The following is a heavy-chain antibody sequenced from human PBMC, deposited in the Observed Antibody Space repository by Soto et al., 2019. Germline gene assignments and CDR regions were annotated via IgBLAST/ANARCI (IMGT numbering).Heavy chain of an antibody. J-gene: IGHJ3*02. V-gene: IGHV1-46*03. Sequence: ASVKVSCKASGYTFASYYMHWVRQAPGQGLEWMGIINPSGGSTSYAQKFQGRVTMTRDTSTSTVYMELSSLRSEDTAVYYCARVLLVAGDQDAFDIWGQGTMVTVSS. CDR2: INPSGGST. D-gene: IGHD6-19*01. CDR1: GYTFASYY. CDR3: ARVLLVAGDQDAFDI.